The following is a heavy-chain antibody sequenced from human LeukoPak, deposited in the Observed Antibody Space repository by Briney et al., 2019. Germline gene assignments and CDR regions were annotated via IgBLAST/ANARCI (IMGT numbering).Heavy chain of an antibody. Sequence: GASVKVSCKASGGTFSSYAISWVRQAPGQGLEWMGGIIPIFGTANYAQKFQGRVTITADESTSTAYMELSSLRTEDTALYYCAKDSLYDFWSGYYTGIESGYYYGMDVWGQGTTVTVSS. CDR1: GGTFSSYA. CDR2: IIPIFGTA. D-gene: IGHD3-3*01. V-gene: IGHV1-69*13. J-gene: IGHJ6*02. CDR3: AKDSLYDFWSGYYTGIESGYYYGMDV.